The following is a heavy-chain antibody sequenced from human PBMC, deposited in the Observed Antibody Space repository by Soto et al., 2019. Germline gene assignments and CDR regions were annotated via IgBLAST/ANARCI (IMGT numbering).Heavy chain of an antibody. V-gene: IGHV4-31*03. Sequence: QVQLQESGPGLVKPSQTLSLTCTVSGGSISSDNYYWSWIRQHPGKGLEWIGYIHYSGGAYYNPSLQGRVNLSVDTSENQFSLKLSSVTAADTAVYYCAREVIFKTDPDAFDFWGQGTMVTVPS. J-gene: IGHJ3*01. D-gene: IGHD3-9*01. CDR3: AREVIFKTDPDAFDF. CDR1: GGSISSDNYY. CDR2: IHYSGGA.